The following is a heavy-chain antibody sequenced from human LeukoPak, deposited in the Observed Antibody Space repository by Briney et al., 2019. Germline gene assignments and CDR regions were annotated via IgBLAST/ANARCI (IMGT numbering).Heavy chain of an antibody. CDR1: GGTFSSYA. CDR2: IIPIFGTA. J-gene: IGHJ4*02. Sequence: SVKVSCKASGGTFSSYAISWVRQAPGQGLEWMGGIIPIFGTANYAQKFQGRVTITADEATSTAYMELSSLRSEDTAVYYCARTTTRDGYIDNFDYWGQGTLVTVSS. CDR3: ARTTTRDGYIDNFDY. V-gene: IGHV1-69*13. D-gene: IGHD5-24*01.